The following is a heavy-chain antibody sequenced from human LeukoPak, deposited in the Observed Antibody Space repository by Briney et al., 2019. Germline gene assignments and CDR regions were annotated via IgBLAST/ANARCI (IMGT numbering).Heavy chain of an antibody. J-gene: IGHJ6*03. V-gene: IGHV4-59*01. CDR1: GVSISSYY. CDR3: ARETSLTTVTTQKDYYYYYMDV. CDR2: IYYSGST. D-gene: IGHD4-11*01. Sequence: SETLSLTCTVSGVSISSYYWSWIRQPPGKGLEWIGYIYYSGSTNYNPSLKSRVTISVDTSKNQFSLKLSSVTAADTAVYYCARETSLTTVTTQKDYYYYYMDVWGKGTTVTVSS.